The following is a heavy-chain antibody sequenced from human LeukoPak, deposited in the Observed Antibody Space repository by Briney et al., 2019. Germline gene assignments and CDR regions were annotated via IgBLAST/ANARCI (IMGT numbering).Heavy chain of an antibody. CDR1: GYSISNGYY. CDR2: INHSGST. D-gene: IGHD2-2*01. CDR3: ARHKPYCSSTSCSFDY. V-gene: IGHV4-38-2*02. Sequence: SETPSLTCTVSGYSISNGYYWGWIRQPPGKGLEWIGEINHSGSTNYNPSLKSRVTISVDTSKNQFSLKLSSVTAADTAVYYCARHKPYCSSTSCSFDYWGQGTLVTVSS. J-gene: IGHJ4*02.